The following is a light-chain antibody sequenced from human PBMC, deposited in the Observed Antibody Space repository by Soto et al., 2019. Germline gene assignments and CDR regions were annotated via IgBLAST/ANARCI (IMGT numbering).Light chain of an antibody. Sequence: QSVLTQPPSVSGAPGQRVTISCTGSSSNIGAGYDVHWYLQLPGTAPKLLIYGNTNRPSGVPDRFSGSKSGSSASLAITGFQAEDEADYYCQPHDSSLQASVFGTGTKVTVL. CDR3: QPHDSSLQASV. J-gene: IGLJ1*01. CDR2: GNT. CDR1: SSNIGAGYD. V-gene: IGLV1-40*01.